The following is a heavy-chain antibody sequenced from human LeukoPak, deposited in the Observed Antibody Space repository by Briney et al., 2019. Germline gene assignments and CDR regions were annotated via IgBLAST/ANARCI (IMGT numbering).Heavy chain of an antibody. Sequence: GGSLRPSCAASGFTFSSYAMSWVRQAPGKGLEWVSAISGSGGSTYYADSVKGRFTISRDNSKNTLYLQMNSLRAEDTAVYYCAKGYYYDSSGYYYEDPPDYWGQGTLVTVSS. CDR2: ISGSGGST. D-gene: IGHD3-22*01. CDR1: GFTFSSYA. J-gene: IGHJ4*02. CDR3: AKGYYYDSSGYYYEDPPDY. V-gene: IGHV3-23*01.